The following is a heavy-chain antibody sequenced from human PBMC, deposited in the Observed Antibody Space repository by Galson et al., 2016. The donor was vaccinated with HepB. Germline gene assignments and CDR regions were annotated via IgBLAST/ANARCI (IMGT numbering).Heavy chain of an antibody. J-gene: IGHJ2*01. CDR2: ISFDGSNK. Sequence: LRLSCAASRLTFSSYAMHWVRQAPGKGLEWVAVISFDGSNKYYEDSVKGRFTNSRANSKNKLNLKMNSLRPEDTAVYYCARDPTNGYLDLWGRGTLVTVSS. CDR3: ARDPTNGYLDL. CDR1: RLTFSSYA. V-gene: IGHV3-30*04.